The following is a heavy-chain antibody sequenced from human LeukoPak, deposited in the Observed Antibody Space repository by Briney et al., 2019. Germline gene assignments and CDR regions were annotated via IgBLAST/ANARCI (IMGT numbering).Heavy chain of an antibody. V-gene: IGHV3-23*01. J-gene: IGHJ4*02. CDR1: GFTFGSYA. D-gene: IGHD3-22*01. CDR2: ISPSGDRT. Sequence: RGSLRLSCAASGFTFGSYAMSWVRQAPGKGLEWVSFISPSGDRTSNADSVEGRFTISRDNPRNTLYLQMNGLRDEDTAVYYCAIMHGYYDGSGYWVQWGQGTLVTVSS. CDR3: AIMHGYYDGSGYWVQ.